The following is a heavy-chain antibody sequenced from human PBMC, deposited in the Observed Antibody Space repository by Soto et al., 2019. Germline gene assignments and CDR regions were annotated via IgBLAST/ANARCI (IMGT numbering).Heavy chain of an antibody. Sequence: GGSLRLSCAASGFGFSSYWMSWFRQAPGKGLEWVANIKEDGSDKYYVDSVMGRFTISRDNAKNSLFLQMNSLRAEDTAVYYCASLKQWCNPKGGFDIWGQGTMVTVSS. CDR2: IKEDGSDK. V-gene: IGHV3-7*01. CDR3: ASLKQWCNPKGGFDI. D-gene: IGHD2-8*02. CDR1: GFGFSSYW. J-gene: IGHJ3*02.